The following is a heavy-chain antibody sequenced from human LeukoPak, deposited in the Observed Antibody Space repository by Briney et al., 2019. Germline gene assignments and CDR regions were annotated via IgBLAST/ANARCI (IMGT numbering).Heavy chain of an antibody. Sequence: GGSLRLSCAASGFTFSSYAMHWVRQAPGKGLEYVSAISSNGGSTYYANSVKGGFTISRDNSKNTLYLQMGSLRAEDMAVYYCASTTHYSYYYYYGMDVWGQGTTVTVSS. V-gene: IGHV3-64*01. D-gene: IGHD2-15*01. CDR1: GFTFSSYA. J-gene: IGHJ6*02. CDR2: ISSNGGST. CDR3: ASTTHYSYYYYYGMDV.